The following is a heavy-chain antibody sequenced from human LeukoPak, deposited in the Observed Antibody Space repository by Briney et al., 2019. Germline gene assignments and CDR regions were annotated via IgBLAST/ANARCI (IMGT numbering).Heavy chain of an antibody. D-gene: IGHD3-22*01. CDR2: IYYSGST. J-gene: IGHJ4*02. Sequence: SETLSLTCTVSGGSIGSRSYYWGWVRQPPGKGLEWIGNIYYSGSTYYDPSLNSRVTISVDTSNNQFSLKLSSVTAADTAVYYCARPNDSSGYYGYYFDYWGQGTLVNVSS. CDR3: ARPNDSSGYYGYYFDY. V-gene: IGHV4-39*07. CDR1: GGSIGSRSYY.